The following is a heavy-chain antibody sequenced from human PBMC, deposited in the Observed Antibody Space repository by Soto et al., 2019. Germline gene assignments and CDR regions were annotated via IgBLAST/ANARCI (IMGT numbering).Heavy chain of an antibody. J-gene: IGHJ6*02. CDR2: ISAYNGNT. CDR3: ARDRIRISFPKSDKGDYYYGMDV. CDR1: GYTFTSYG. Sequence: QVQLVQSGAEVKKPGASVEVSCKASGYTFTSYGISWVRQAPGQGLEWMGWISAYNGNTNYAQKLQGRVTMTTDTSTSTAYMELRSLRSDDTAVYYCARDRIRISFPKSDKGDYYYGMDVWGQGTTVTVSS. V-gene: IGHV1-18*04. D-gene: IGHD6-6*01.